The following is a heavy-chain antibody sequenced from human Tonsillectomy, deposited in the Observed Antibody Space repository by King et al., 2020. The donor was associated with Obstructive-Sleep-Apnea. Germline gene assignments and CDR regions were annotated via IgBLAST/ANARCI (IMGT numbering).Heavy chain of an antibody. CDR1: GFTFSNYA. Sequence: VQLVESGGGVVQPGRSLRLSCAASGFTFSNYAMHWVRQAPGKGLEWVAVISYDGSNKYYADSVKGRFTISRDNSKNPLYLQMNSLRAEDTAVYYCARDPKEWEVQYWGQGTLVTVSS. J-gene: IGHJ4*02. CDR2: ISYDGSNK. CDR3: ARDPKEWEVQY. V-gene: IGHV3-30*04. D-gene: IGHD1-26*01.